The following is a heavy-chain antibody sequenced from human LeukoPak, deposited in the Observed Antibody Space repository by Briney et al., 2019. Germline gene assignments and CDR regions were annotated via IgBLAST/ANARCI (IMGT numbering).Heavy chain of an antibody. CDR2: FDPGDGER. V-gene: IGHV1-24*01. Sequence: ASVKASCKVSGHTLTELSIHWVRQAPGKGLEWMGRFDPGDGERVYAQRLQGRVSMTEDTSTETAYMDLRSLRSEDTARYYCVTDRGAINAFDIWGQGTMVTVSS. D-gene: IGHD2-15*01. CDR1: GHTLTELS. CDR3: VTDRGAINAFDI. J-gene: IGHJ3*02.